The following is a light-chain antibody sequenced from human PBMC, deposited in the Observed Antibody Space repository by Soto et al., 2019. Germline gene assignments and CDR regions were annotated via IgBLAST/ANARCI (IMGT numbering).Light chain of an antibody. CDR1: QSVTNY. Sequence: EIVLTQSPGTLSLSPGQRATLSCRASQSVTNYLAWYQQKPGQAPRLLLYGASSRATGIPDRFSGSGSGTDFTLSIRRLEPEDFAVYYFQQYGSSPRTFGQGTKVEVK. J-gene: IGKJ1*01. V-gene: IGKV3-20*01. CDR2: GAS. CDR3: QQYGSSPRT.